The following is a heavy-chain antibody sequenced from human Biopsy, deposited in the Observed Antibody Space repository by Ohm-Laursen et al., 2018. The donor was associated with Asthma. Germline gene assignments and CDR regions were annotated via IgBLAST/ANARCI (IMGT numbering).Heavy chain of an antibody. CDR2: INHSGNT. J-gene: IGHJ4*02. CDR1: GGSINSGAFY. CDR3: ARIPRRSGSYFVDY. Sequence: SQTLSLTWTVSGGSINSGAFYWSWVRQHPGKGPEWIEYINHSGNTYFNPSLKSRVSFSRDTSKNQFSLRLSSVTAADTAMYYCARIPRRSGSYFVDYWGQGTLVIVSS. D-gene: IGHD3-22*01. V-gene: IGHV4-31*02.